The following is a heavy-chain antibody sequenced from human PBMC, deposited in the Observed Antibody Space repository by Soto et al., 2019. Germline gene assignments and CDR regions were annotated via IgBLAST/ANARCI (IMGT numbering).Heavy chain of an antibody. CDR2: ISGNGRNT. V-gene: IGHV3-23*01. CDR3: AKNGLSNWPSAIDS. J-gene: IGHJ4*02. D-gene: IGHD1-1*01. CDR1: GFTFSNNG. Sequence: GGSLRLSCATPGFTFSNNGMSWVRQAPGKGLDWVSGISGNGRNTYYADSVKGRFTISRDNSKNTLFLQMNSLRAEDTAVYYCAKNGLSNWPSAIDSWGQGTLVTVSS.